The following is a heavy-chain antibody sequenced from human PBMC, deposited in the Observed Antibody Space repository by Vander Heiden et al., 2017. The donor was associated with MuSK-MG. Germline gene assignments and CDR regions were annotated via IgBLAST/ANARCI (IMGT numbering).Heavy chain of an antibody. J-gene: IGHJ6*03. CDR3: AAQDGLGAYYYYYYYMDV. CDR2: ISSSGSTI. V-gene: IGHV3-48*03. D-gene: IGHD3-9*01. Sequence: VQLVALAGGLVLPGWFLRLLCAAFGFTFSSSALNWVGQAPGKGLEWVSYISSSGSTIYYADSVEGRFTISRDNAKNSLYLQMNSLRAEETAVYYCAAQDGLGAYYYYYYYMDVWGKGTTVTVSS. CDR1: GFTFSSSA.